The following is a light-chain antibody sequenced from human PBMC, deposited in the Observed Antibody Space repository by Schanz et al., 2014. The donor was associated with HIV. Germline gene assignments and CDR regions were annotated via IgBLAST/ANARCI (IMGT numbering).Light chain of an antibody. Sequence: DVVMTQSPLSLPVPPGEPASFSCRSSHNLLHSNGYNYLDWYVQKPGQSPQLLIFLGSHRASGVPDRFSGSGSGTDFTLKISRVEAEDVGVYYCMQCRQAPPTFGQGTKVDIK. CDR1: HNLLHSNGYNY. CDR3: MQCRQAPPT. CDR2: LGS. V-gene: IGKV2-28*01. J-gene: IGKJ1*01.